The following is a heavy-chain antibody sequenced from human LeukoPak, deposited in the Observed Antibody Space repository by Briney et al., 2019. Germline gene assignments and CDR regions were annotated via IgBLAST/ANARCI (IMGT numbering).Heavy chain of an antibody. CDR1: GGSISSSNYY. CDR3: ARQAIVGATGRHFDY. Sequence: SETLSLTCSVSGGSISSSNYYWGWIRQPPGKGLEWIGSISYSGSTYYNPSLKSRVTISVDTSKNQFSLKSSSVTAADTAVYYCARQAIVGATGRHFDYWGQGTLVTVSS. D-gene: IGHD1-26*01. V-gene: IGHV4-39*01. J-gene: IGHJ4*02. CDR2: ISYSGST.